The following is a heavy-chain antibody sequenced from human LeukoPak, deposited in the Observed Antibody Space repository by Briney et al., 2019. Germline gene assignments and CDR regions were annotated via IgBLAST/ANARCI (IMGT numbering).Heavy chain of an antibody. D-gene: IGHD5-18*01. V-gene: IGHV3-21*01. CDR1: GFTFSSYS. Sequence: GGSLRLSCAASGFTFSSYSMNWVRQAPGKGLEWVSSISSSSSYIYYADSVKGRFTISRDNAKNSLYLQMNSLRAEDTAVYYCAREVRYSYGLVYYYYYMDVWGKGTTVTVSS. J-gene: IGHJ6*03. CDR2: ISSSSSYI. CDR3: AREVRYSYGLVYYYYYMDV.